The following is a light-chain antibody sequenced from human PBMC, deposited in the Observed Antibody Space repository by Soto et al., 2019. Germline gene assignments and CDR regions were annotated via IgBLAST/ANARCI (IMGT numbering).Light chain of an antibody. CDR2: EVS. Sequence: QSALTQPPSASGSPGQSVTISCTGNSNDVGHSSFISWYQQHPGKGPKLIIYEVSKRPSGVTDRFSGSKSGNTASLSVSGLQAEDEADYFCNAQADNGKHVFGTGTKLTVL. J-gene: IGLJ1*01. CDR1: SNDVGHSSF. CDR3: NAQADNGKHV. V-gene: IGLV2-8*01.